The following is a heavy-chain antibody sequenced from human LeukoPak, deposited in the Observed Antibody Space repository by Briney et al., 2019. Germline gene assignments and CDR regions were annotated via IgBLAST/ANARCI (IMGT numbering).Heavy chain of an antibody. D-gene: IGHD2-2*01. V-gene: IGHV4-39*07. CDR1: GGSISSSSYY. Sequence: PSETLSLTCTVSGGSISSSSYYWGWIRQPPGKGLEWIGSIYYSGSTYYNPSLKSRVTISVDTSKNQFSLKLSSVTAADTAVYYCARDFRGYQEFDYWGQGTLVTVSS. CDR3: ARDFRGYQEFDY. CDR2: IYYSGST. J-gene: IGHJ4*02.